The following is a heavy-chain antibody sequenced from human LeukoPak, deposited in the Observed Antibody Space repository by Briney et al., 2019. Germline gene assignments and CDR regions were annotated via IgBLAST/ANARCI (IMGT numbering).Heavy chain of an antibody. V-gene: IGHV3-9*01. J-gene: IGHJ4*02. Sequence: GGSLRLSCAVSGFTFSSYAMSWVRQAPGKGLEWVSGISWNSGSIGYADSVKGRFTISRDNAKNSLYLQMNSLRAEDTALYYCAKGSGWYEGVPSHFDYWGQGTLVTVSS. CDR3: AKGSGWYEGVPSHFDY. D-gene: IGHD6-19*01. CDR1: GFTFSSYA. CDR2: ISWNSGSI.